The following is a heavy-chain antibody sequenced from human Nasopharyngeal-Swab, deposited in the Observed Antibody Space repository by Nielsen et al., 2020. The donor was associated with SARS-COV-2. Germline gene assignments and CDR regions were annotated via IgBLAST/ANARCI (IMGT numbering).Heavy chain of an antibody. CDR3: ARDQRRDYDFWSGYYVRTGYGMDV. V-gene: IGHV3-21*01. D-gene: IGHD3-3*01. Sequence: VRQAPGKGLEWVSSISSSSSYIYYADSVKGRFTISRDNAKNSLYLQMNSLRAEDTAVYYCARDQRRDYDFWSGYYVRTGYGMDVWGQGTTVTVSS. CDR2: ISSSSSYI. J-gene: IGHJ6*02.